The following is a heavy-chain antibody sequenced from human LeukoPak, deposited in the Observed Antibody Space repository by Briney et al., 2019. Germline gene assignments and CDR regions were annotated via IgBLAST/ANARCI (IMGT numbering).Heavy chain of an antibody. CDR1: GYTFTSYG. CDR2: ISAYNGNT. CDR3: ARVGYYCGSGFSPPLYYYYYGMDV. Sequence: GASVKVSCKASGYTFTSYGISWVRQAPGQGLEWMGWISAYNGNTNYAQKLQGRVTMTTDTSTSTAYMELRSLRSDDTAVYYCARVGYYCGSGFSPPLYYYYYGMDVWGQGTTVTVSS. V-gene: IGHV1-18*01. D-gene: IGHD3-10*01. J-gene: IGHJ6*02.